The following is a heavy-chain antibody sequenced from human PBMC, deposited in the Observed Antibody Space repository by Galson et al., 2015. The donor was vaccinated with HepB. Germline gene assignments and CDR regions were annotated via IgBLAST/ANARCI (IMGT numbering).Heavy chain of an antibody. CDR3: ASRVEMATIAPYVY. CDR1: GGSISSSSYY. Sequence: ETLSLTCTVSGGSISSSSYYWGWIRQPPGKGLEWIGSIYYSGSTYYNPSLKSRVTISVDTSKNQFSLKLSSVPAADTAVYYCASRVEMATIAPYVYWGQGTLVTVSS. J-gene: IGHJ4*02. D-gene: IGHD5-24*01. CDR2: IYYSGST. V-gene: IGHV4-39*01.